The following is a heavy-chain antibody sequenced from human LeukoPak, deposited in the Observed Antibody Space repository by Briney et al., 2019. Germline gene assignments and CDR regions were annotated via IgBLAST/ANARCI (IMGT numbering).Heavy chain of an antibody. CDR3: ATLPYYYDSSAYHYGVLKYFDY. V-gene: IGHV5-51*01. Sequence: GESLKISCKGSGYSFTSYWIAWVRQMPGKGLEWMGIIYPGDSDTTYSPSFQGQVTISADKSLSTAYLQWSSLKASDTAMYYCATLPYYYDSSAYHYGVLKYFDYWGQGTLVTVSS. D-gene: IGHD3-22*01. CDR1: GYSFTSYW. CDR2: IYPGDSDT. J-gene: IGHJ4*02.